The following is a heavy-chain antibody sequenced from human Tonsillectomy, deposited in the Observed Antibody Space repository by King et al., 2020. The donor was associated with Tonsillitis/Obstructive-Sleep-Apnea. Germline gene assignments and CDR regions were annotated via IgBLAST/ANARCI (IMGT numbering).Heavy chain of an antibody. CDR1: GFTFSNSL. CDR2: IKSKTDGGTT. Sequence: VQLVESGGGLVKPGGSLRLSCAASGFTFSNSLMSWVRQGPGKGLEWVGRIKSKTDGGTTDYAAPVKGRFTISRDDSKNTLYLQMNSLKTEDTAVYYCPLCSSTSCYSYAFDIWGQGTMVTVSS. J-gene: IGHJ3*02. D-gene: IGHD2-2*01. V-gene: IGHV3-15*01. CDR3: PLCSSTSCYSYAFDI.